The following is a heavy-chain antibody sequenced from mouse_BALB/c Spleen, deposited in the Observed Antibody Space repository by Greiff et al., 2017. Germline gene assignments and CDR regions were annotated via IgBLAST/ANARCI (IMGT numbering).Heavy chain of an antibody. J-gene: IGHJ4*01. V-gene: IGHV1S56*01. Sequence: VQVVESGPELVKPGASVRISCKASGYTFTSYYIHWVKQRPGQGLEWIGWIYPGNVNTKYNEKFKGKATLTADKSSSTAYMQLSSLTSEDSAVYFCARNYGNYVDYAMDYWGQGTSVTVSS. CDR2: IYPGNVNT. D-gene: IGHD2-1*01. CDR1: GYTFTSYY. CDR3: ARNYGNYVDYAMDY.